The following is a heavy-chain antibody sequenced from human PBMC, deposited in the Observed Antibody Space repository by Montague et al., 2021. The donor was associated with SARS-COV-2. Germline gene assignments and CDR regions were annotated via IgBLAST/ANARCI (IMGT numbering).Heavy chain of an antibody. CDR2: IYTSGST. J-gene: IGHJ6*02. CDR3: AREAWFGDKTSASEYYGMDV. D-gene: IGHD3-10*01. Sequence: SETRSLTCTVSGGSISSYYWSWIRQPAGKGLEWIGRIYTSGSTNYNPSLKSRVTMSVDTSKNQFSLKLSSVTAADTAVYYCAREAWFGDKTSASEYYGMDVWGHGTTVTVSS. CDR1: GGSISSYY. V-gene: IGHV4-4*07.